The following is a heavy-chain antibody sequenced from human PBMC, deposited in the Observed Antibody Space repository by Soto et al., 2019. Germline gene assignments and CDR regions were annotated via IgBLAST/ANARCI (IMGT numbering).Heavy chain of an antibody. D-gene: IGHD1-26*01. CDR3: AKDRRGPVGATVWFDP. CDR2: ISGSGGST. CDR1: GFTFSSYA. Sequence: EVQLLESGGGLVQPGGSLSLSCAASGFTFSSYAMSWVRQAPGKGLEWVSAISGSGGSTYYADSGKGRFTISRDNSKNTLYLQMNSVRAEDTAVYYCAKDRRGPVGATVWFDPWGQGTLVTVSS. V-gene: IGHV3-23*01. J-gene: IGHJ5*02.